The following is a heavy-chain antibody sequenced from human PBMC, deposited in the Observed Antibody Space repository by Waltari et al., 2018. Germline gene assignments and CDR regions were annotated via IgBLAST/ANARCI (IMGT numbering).Heavy chain of an antibody. D-gene: IGHD5-12*01. V-gene: IGHV4-59*11. CDR2: IYYSGST. Sequence: QVQLQESGPGLVKPSETLSLTCTVSGGSISSHYWSWIRQPPGKGLEWIGHIYYSGSTNDNPSLKSRVTISVDTSKNQFSLKLSSVTAADTAVYYCAIGYSGYGIFDYWGQGTLVTVSS. J-gene: IGHJ4*02. CDR3: AIGYSGYGIFDY. CDR1: GGSISSHY.